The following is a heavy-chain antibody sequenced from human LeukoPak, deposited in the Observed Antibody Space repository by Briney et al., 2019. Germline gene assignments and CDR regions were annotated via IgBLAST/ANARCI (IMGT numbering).Heavy chain of an antibody. J-gene: IGHJ4*02. CDR1: GFTFSTFA. Sequence: GGSLRLSCAASGFTFSTFAMRWVRQATGKGVERVSVMSGSGGSGTFYANSVKVLFTISRDNSKNTLYLQMNSLRAEDTALYYCAKGYYGGSATHFDSWGQGTLVTVSS. V-gene: IGHV3-23*01. D-gene: IGHD4-23*01. CDR3: AKGYYGGSATHFDS. CDR2: MSGSGGSGT.